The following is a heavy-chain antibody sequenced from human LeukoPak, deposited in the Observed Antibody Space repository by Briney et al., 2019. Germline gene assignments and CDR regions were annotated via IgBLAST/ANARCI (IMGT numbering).Heavy chain of an antibody. J-gene: IGHJ3*02. CDR2: IRTRITYT. D-gene: IGHD3-9*01. CDR3: ARVYFDILPDRRVYVFVI. Sequence: PGQSMRLSSAASGFTFSDYYMSCIRPAHGNGLEWVSYIRTRITYTNYPDSVICRVVTSRNHDKNSLYLQISRLRAEDTAVYYCARVYFDILPDRRVYVFVIWGQGTLVPVST. V-gene: IGHV3-11*06. CDR1: GFTFSDYY.